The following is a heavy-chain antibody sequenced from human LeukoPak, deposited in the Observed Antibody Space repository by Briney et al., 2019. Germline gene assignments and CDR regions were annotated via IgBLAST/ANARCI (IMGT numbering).Heavy chain of an antibody. J-gene: IGHJ4*02. CDR3: ARGNYYYDSSGCSN. CDR2: IKQDGSEK. V-gene: IGHV3-7*01. CDR1: GFTFSSYW. D-gene: IGHD3-22*01. Sequence: PGGSLRLSCAASGFTFSSYWMSWVRQAPGKGLEWVANIKQDGSEKYYVDSVKGRFTISRDNAKNSLYLQMNSLRAEDTAVYYCARGNYYYDSSGCSNWGQGTLVTVSS.